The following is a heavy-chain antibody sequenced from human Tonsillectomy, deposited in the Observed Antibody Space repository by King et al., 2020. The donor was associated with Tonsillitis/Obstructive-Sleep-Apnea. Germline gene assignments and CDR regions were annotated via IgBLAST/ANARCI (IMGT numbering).Heavy chain of an antibody. CDR2: INTNTGNP. D-gene: IGHD2-21*02. Sequence: VQLVESGSELKKPGASVKGSCKASGYTFTSYAMNWVRQAPGQGLEWMGWINTNTGNPTYAQGFTGRFVFSLDTSVSTAYLQISSLKTEDTAVYYCARGTVTANWYYFDYWGQGTLVTVSS. CDR1: GYTFTSYA. J-gene: IGHJ4*02. V-gene: IGHV7-4-1*02. CDR3: ARGTVTANWYYFDY.